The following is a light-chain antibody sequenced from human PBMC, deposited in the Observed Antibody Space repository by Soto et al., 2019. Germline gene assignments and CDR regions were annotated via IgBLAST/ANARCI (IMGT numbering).Light chain of an antibody. Sequence: EIVMTPSPATLSVSPGGRATLSCRASQNIGNKLAWYQHKPGQAPRVLIYDTSTRAAGIPARFSGSGSETNFTLTIITLQSEDFAVYYCQQYNTWRSITFGQGTRLEIK. CDR2: DTS. CDR3: QQYNTWRSIT. CDR1: QNIGNK. J-gene: IGKJ5*01. V-gene: IGKV3-15*01.